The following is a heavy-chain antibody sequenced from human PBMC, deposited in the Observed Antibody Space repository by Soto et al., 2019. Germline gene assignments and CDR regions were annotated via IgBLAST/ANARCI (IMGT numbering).Heavy chain of an antibody. V-gene: IGHV4-59*01. CDR1: GGSISSYY. J-gene: IGHJ4*02. CDR3: ARDRGGDGYNFLFDY. CDR2: IYYSGST. Sequence: PSETLSLTCTVSGGSISSYYWSWIRQPPGKGLEWIGYIYYSGSTNYNPSLKSRVTISVDTSKNQFSLKLSSVTAADTAVYYCARDRGGDGYNFLFDYWGQGTLVTVS. D-gene: IGHD1-1*01.